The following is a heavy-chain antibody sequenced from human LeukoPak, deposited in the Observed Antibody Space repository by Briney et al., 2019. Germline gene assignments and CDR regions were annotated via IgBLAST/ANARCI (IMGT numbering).Heavy chain of an antibody. CDR3: AKDRYYYGSGSYYTPDY. Sequence: GGSLRLSCAASGFTFSSYGMHWVRQAPGKGLEWVAFIRYDGSNKYYADSVKGRFTISRDNSKNTLYLQMNSLRAEDTAVYYCAKDRYYYGSGSYYTPDYWDQGTLVTVSS. J-gene: IGHJ4*02. V-gene: IGHV3-30*02. CDR1: GFTFSSYG. D-gene: IGHD3-10*01. CDR2: IRYDGSNK.